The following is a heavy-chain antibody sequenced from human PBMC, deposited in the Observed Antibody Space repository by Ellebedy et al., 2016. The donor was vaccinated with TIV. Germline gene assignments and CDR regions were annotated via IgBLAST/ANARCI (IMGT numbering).Heavy chain of an antibody. D-gene: IGHD3-16*01. CDR3: ARDRGEKYMDV. Sequence: GESLKISXAASGFTFSSYAMSWVRQAPGKGLEWVSAISGSGGSTYYADSVKGRFTISRDNSKNTLYLQMISLRAEDTAVYYCARDRGEKYMDVWGKGTTVTVSS. J-gene: IGHJ6*03. V-gene: IGHV3-23*01. CDR2: ISGSGGST. CDR1: GFTFSSYA.